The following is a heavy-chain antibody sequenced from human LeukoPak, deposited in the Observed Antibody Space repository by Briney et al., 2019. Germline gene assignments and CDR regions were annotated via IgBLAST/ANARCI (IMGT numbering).Heavy chain of an antibody. D-gene: IGHD5-24*01. CDR3: AKDKGYGWLHSGYFDF. Sequence: GGSLRLSCAASGFTFSDYNMNWVRQAPGKGLEWVSYITNGGSTIHHADSVKGRFTISRDNAKKTLYLQMNSLRAEDTALYYCAKDKGYGWLHSGYFDFWGQGTLVTVSS. V-gene: IGHV3-11*01. J-gene: IGHJ4*02. CDR1: GFTFSDYN. CDR2: ITNGGSTI.